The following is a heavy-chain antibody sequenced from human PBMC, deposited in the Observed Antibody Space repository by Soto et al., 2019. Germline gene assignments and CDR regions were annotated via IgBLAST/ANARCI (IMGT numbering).Heavy chain of an antibody. CDR2: ISGSGGTT. CDR1: GFYFSSYA. D-gene: IGHD6-13*01. Sequence: EVQLLESGGGLVQPGESLRLSCAASGFYFSSYAMSWVRQAPGKGLEWVSLISGSGGTTYYADSVKGRFTISRDNSEKTLEPQMNSRSAENTAVYYSAKAKISAAGPNNWFDPWGQGTLVTVSS. V-gene: IGHV3-23*01. CDR3: AKAKISAAGPNNWFDP. J-gene: IGHJ5*02.